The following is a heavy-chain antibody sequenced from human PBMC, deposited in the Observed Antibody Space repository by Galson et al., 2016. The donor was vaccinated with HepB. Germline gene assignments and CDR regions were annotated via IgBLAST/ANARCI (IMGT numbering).Heavy chain of an antibody. CDR3: ARVESWGNYNWFDP. J-gene: IGHJ5*02. V-gene: IGHV1-69*13. CDR2: FIPIFGTA. CDR1: GGSFSTYG. Sequence: SVKVSCKASGGSFSTYGISWVRQAPGQGLEWMGGFIPIFGTANYAQKFQGRVTITADESPNTAYMELSSLRSEDTAVYYCARVESWGNYNWFDPWGQGTLVTVSS. D-gene: IGHD3-16*01.